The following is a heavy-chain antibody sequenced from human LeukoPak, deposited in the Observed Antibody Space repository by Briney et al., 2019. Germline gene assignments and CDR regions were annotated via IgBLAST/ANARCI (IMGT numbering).Heavy chain of an antibody. V-gene: IGHV3-30*03. Sequence: GRSLKLSCAASGFIFSSYGMHWVRQAPGKGLEWVAVISYDGSDKYYADSVKGRFTISRVNSRNTLYLQMNTLRAEDTAVYYCARTSGSYPINDVDYWGQGTLVTVSS. D-gene: IGHD1-26*01. CDR1: GFIFSSYG. CDR3: ARTSGSYPINDVDY. CDR2: ISYDGSDK. J-gene: IGHJ4*02.